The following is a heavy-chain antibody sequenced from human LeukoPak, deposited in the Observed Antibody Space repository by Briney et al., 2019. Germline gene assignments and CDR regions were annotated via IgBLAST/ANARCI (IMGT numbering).Heavy chain of an antibody. CDR3: ARDLHLPSSGVAFDI. J-gene: IGHJ3*02. D-gene: IGHD2-8*01. Sequence: ASVKVSCKASGYTFTGYYMHWVRQAPGQGLEWVGWINPNSGGTNYAQKFQGRVTMTRDTSISTAYMELSRLRSDDTAVYYCARDLHLPSSGVAFDIWGQGTMVTVSS. V-gene: IGHV1-2*02. CDR1: GYTFTGYY. CDR2: INPNSGGT.